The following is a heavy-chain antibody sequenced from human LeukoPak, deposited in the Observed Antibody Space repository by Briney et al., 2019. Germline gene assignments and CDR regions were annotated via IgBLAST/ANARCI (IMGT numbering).Heavy chain of an antibody. CDR3: ARGIAVAANWFDL. V-gene: IGHV4-39*01. J-gene: IGHJ5*02. CDR1: GGSISSSGNY. D-gene: IGHD6-19*01. CDR2: ISYSGST. Sequence: SETLSLTCTVSGGSISSSGNYCGWIRQPPGKGLEWIGSISYSGSTYYNPSLKSRVTISVDTSKSQFSLKLSSVTAADTAVYYCARGIAVAANWFDLWGQGTLVTVSS.